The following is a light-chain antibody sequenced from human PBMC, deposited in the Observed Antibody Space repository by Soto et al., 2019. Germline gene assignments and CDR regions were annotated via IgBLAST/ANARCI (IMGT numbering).Light chain of an antibody. V-gene: IGKV1-39*01. CDR3: QQSYSTLWT. CDR2: GAS. Sequence: MTQSPATLSVSPGERATLSCRASQSVSSNLAWYQQKPGEAPNLLIFGASTLQSGVPSRFSGSGSGTDFTLTISSLQPEDFATYYCQQSYSTLWTFGQGTKVEIK. J-gene: IGKJ1*01. CDR1: QSVSSN.